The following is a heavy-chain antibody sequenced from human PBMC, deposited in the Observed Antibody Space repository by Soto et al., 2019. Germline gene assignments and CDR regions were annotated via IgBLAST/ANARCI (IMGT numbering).Heavy chain of an antibody. CDR2: IYSSGTT. Sequence: SATLSLTWIVSGCNISGPYWSWIRLPAGRRLQWVGRIYSSGTTNYNPSLKSRVRMSVDTDRNSFSLRLDSVTAADTAVYYGARNFDIAATGTAVDAWGRGVLVTVSS. D-gene: IGHD6-13*01. J-gene: IGHJ5*02. CDR1: GCNISGPY. CDR3: ARNFDIAATGTAVDA. V-gene: IGHV4-4*07.